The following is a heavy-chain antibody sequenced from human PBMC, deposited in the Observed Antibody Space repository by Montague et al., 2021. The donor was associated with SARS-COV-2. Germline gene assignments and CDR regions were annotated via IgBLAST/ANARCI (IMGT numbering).Heavy chain of an antibody. J-gene: IGHJ6*02. D-gene: IGHD6-13*01. V-gene: IGHV4-39*07. Sequence: SETLSLTCTVSGGSISSSSYYWGWIRQPPGKGLDWIGYIYYSGSTYYXLSLKSRVTISVDTSKNQFSLKLSSVTAAATAVYYCARVGRQLLVRFSGIEVWGQGTTVTVSS. CDR1: GGSISSSSYY. CDR3: ARVGRQLLVRFSGIEV. CDR2: IYYSGST.